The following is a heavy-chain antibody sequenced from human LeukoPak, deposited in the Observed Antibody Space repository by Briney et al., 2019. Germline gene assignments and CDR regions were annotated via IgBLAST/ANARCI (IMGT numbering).Heavy chain of an antibody. V-gene: IGHV3-30*02. CDR3: AKDSSDYYFDY. D-gene: IGHD3-22*01. J-gene: IGHJ4*02. Sequence: GGSLRLSCVASGFTFRSYGIHWVRQAPGKGLEWLAFIWYDEITKNYADSVKGRFTISRDNSKNTLYVQLNSLRPDDTAVHCAKDSSDYYFDYWGQGTLVTVSS. CDR1: GFTFRSYG. CDR2: IWYDEITK.